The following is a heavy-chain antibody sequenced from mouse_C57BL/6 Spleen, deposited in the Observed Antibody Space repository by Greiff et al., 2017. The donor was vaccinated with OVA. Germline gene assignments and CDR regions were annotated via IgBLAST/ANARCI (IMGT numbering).Heavy chain of an antibody. V-gene: IGHV14-4*01. Sequence: EVQLQESGAELVRPGASVKLSCTASGFNIKDDYMHWVKQRPEQGLEWIGWIDPENGDTEYASKFQGKATITADTSSNTAYLQLSSLTSEDTAVYYGTFYYYGSVYYFDYWGQGTTLTVSS. CDR3: TFYYYGSVYYFDY. CDR1: GFNIKDDY. D-gene: IGHD1-1*01. J-gene: IGHJ2*01. CDR2: IDPENGDT.